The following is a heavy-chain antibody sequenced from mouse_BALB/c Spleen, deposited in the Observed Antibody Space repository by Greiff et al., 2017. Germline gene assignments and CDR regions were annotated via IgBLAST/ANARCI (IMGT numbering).Heavy chain of an antibody. CDR2: INPGSGGT. Sequence: QVQLQQSGAELVRPGTSVKVSCKASGYAFTNYLIEWVKQRPGQGLEWIGVINPGSGGTNYNEKFKGKATLTADKSSSTAYMQLGSLTSDDSAVYFCARGIYYVSFAYWGQGTLVTVSA. J-gene: IGHJ3*01. CDR1: GYAFTNYL. CDR3: ARGIYYVSFAY. V-gene: IGHV1-54*01. D-gene: IGHD2-1*01.